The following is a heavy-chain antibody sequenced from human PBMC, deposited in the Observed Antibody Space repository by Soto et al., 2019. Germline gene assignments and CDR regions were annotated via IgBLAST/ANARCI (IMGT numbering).Heavy chain of an antibody. CDR1: GGSISSGAYY. D-gene: IGHD4-17*01. CDR3: ARDRGDYVDY. Sequence: PSETLSLTCAVSGGSISSGAYYWTWVRQPPGEGLKWIGNIFSGGGPKYNPSLKSRVTISVDRSMNQVSLKLISVTAADTAVYYCARDRGDYVDYWGQGTLVTVPS. CDR2: IFSGGGP. V-gene: IGHV4-61*08. J-gene: IGHJ4*02.